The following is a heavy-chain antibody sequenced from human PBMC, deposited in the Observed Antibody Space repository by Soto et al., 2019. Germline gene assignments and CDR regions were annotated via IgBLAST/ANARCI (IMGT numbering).Heavy chain of an antibody. Sequence: QVQLVESGGGVVQPGRSLRLSCAASGFTFSSYGMHWVRQAPGKGLEWVAVIWYDGSNKYYVDSVKGRFTISRDNSKNTLYLQMNSLRAEDTAVYYCARDDQYCGGDCYYAEYFQHWGQGTLVTVSS. D-gene: IGHD2-21*01. CDR1: GFTFSSYG. J-gene: IGHJ1*01. CDR3: ARDDQYCGGDCYYAEYFQH. CDR2: IWYDGSNK. V-gene: IGHV3-33*01.